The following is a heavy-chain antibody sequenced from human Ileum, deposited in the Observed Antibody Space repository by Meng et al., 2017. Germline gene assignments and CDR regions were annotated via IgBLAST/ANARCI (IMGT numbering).Heavy chain of an antibody. CDR3: ATSNDRDVYYLGY. D-gene: IGHD3-22*01. CDR1: GSW. CDR2: IFQSGRT. J-gene: IGHJ4*02. V-gene: IGHV4-4*02. Sequence: QVRPQGEGPCLVMPSGTLSLTCAVSGSWWSWVRQHPGKGLEWIGEIFQSGRTNYNPSLKSRVTISIDKSKSQISLQLSAVTAADTAVYSCATSNDRDVYYLGYWGQGTLVTVSS.